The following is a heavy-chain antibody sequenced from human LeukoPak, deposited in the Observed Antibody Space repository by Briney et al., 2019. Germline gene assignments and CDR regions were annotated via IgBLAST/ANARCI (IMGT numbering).Heavy chain of an antibody. CDR1: GYTISDYF. Sequence: ASVRVSCKASGYTISDYFMHWVRQAPGQGLEWMGWINPNTNGINYAQKFQGRVIMTRDTSINTAYMELRSLTSDDTAIYYCARGLPTIAAAGTIGMDVWGQGTTVTVSS. V-gene: IGHV1-2*02. D-gene: IGHD6-13*01. J-gene: IGHJ6*02. CDR3: ARGLPTIAAAGTIGMDV. CDR2: INPNTNGI.